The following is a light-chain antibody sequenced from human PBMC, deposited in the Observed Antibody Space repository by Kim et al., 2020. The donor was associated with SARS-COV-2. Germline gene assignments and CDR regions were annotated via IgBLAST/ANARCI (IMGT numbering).Light chain of an antibody. CDR1: QSVSSH. CDR2: DTS. J-gene: IGKJ4*01. V-gene: IGKV3-11*01. CDR3: QHRTDWPT. Sequence: EVVLTQSPATLSLSPGERAALSCRASQSVSSHLAWYQQKPGQAPRLLMYDTSKRATGVPPRFSGSGSGTDFTLTVSSLEPEDFAVYYCQHRTDWPTFGGGTKVDIK.